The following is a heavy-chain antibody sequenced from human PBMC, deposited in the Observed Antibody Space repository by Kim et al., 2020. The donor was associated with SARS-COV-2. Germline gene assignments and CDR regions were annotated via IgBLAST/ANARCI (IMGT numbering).Heavy chain of an antibody. J-gene: IGHJ6*02. CDR2: FNPNNGGT. CDR3: AGRSGLYNYAIDV. D-gene: IGHD1-1*01. CDR1: GYSLTGHY. Sequence: ASVKVSCKAPGYSLTGHYLHFVRQAPGQGLQWMGWFNPNNGGTKYAEKFQGRVTVTRDRSISTVYIELNRLTSDDAAVYYCAGRSGLYNYAIDVWGQGTTVTVSS. V-gene: IGHV1-2*02.